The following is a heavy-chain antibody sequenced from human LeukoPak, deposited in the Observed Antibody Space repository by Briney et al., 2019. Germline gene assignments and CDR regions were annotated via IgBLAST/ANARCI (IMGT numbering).Heavy chain of an antibody. CDR2: IICSGGST. V-gene: IGHV3-23*01. Sequence: PGGSLRLSCAASGFTFSSYAMSWVRQAPCKGLEKVSAIICSGGSTYYADSVKGRFTISRDNSKNTLYLQMNSLRAEDTAVYYCAKDLHTYSYGPLGFDYWGQGTLVTVSS. CDR3: AKDLHTYSYGPLGFDY. J-gene: IGHJ4*02. CDR1: GFTFSSYA. D-gene: IGHD5-18*01.